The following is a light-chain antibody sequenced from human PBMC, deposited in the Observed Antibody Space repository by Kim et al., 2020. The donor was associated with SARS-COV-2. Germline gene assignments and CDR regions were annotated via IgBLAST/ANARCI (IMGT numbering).Light chain of an antibody. CDR1: QYITNY. V-gene: IGKV1-33*01. Sequence: SASIGDRVTITCQASQYITNYLNWYQQKPGQAPKLLISGASILQGGVPSRFSGSGSGTDFTFTITSLQPEDIATYYCQQYDNLPLTFGQGTRLEIK. CDR3: QQYDNLPLT. J-gene: IGKJ5*01. CDR2: GAS.